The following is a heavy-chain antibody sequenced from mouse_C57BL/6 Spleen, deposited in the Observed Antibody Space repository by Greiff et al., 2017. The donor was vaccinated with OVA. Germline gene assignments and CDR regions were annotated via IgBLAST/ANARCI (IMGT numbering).Heavy chain of an antibody. Sequence: LVESGAELVRPGASVKLSCTASGFNIKDDYMHWVKQRPEQGLEWIGWIDPENGDTEYASKFQGKATITADTSSNTAYLQLSSLTSEDTAVYYCTTLYGNSFAYWGQGTLVTVSA. D-gene: IGHD2-1*01. CDR1: GFNIKDDY. CDR2: IDPENGDT. CDR3: TTLYGNSFAY. J-gene: IGHJ3*01. V-gene: IGHV14-4*01.